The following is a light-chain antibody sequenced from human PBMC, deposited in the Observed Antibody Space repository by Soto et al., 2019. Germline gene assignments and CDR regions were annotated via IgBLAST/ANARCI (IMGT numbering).Light chain of an antibody. Sequence: EMVVTQSPSILSVSTGESATLSWGASQSVNSNYLAWYQQHPGQPPRLLIYGISTRATGIPARFSGSWYGTEFSLTISSLQSEDFAVYYCQQYSKRPITFGQGTRLEIK. J-gene: IGKJ5*01. CDR3: QQYSKRPIT. V-gene: IGKV3-15*01. CDR2: GIS. CDR1: QSVNSN.